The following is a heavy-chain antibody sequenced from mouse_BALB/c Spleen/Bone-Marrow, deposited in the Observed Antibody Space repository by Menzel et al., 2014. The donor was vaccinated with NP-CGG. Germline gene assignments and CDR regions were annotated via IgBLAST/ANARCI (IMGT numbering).Heavy chain of an antibody. Sequence: VKLMESGPQLVRPGASVKISCKASGYSFTSYWMHWVKQRPGQGLEWIGMIDPSDSETRLNQKFKDKAILTVDKSSSTAYMQLSSPTSEDSAVYYCASPSDGNPFAYWGQGTLVTVSA. D-gene: IGHD2-1*01. CDR1: GYSFTSYW. J-gene: IGHJ3*01. CDR3: ASPSDGNPFAY. CDR2: IDPSDSET. V-gene: IGHV1S126*01.